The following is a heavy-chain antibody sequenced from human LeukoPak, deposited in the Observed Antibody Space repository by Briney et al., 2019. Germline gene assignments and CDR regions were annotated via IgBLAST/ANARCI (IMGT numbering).Heavy chain of an antibody. Sequence: PSETLSLTCAVYGGSFSGYYWSWIRQPPGEGLEWIGEINHSGSTNYNPSLKSRVTISVDTSKNQFSLKLSSVTAADTAVYYCARGLGSSSPLYYFDYWGQGTLVTVSS. D-gene: IGHD6-6*01. J-gene: IGHJ4*02. CDR2: INHSGST. V-gene: IGHV4-34*01. CDR1: GGSFSGYY. CDR3: ARGLGSSSPLYYFDY.